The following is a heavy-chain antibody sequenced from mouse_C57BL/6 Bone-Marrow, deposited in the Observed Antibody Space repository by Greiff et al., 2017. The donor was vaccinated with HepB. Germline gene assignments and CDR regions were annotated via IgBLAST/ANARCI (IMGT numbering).Heavy chain of an antibody. J-gene: IGHJ2*01. CDR3: TRRSTMITTCGYYCDY. Sequence: QVQLQQSGAELVRPGASVTLSCKASGYTFTDYEMHWVKQTPVHGLEWIGAIDPETGGTAYNQKFKGKAILTADKSSSTAYMELRSLTSEDSAVYYCTRRSTMITTCGYYCDYWGQGTTLTVSS. D-gene: IGHD2-4*01. V-gene: IGHV1-15*01. CDR2: IDPETGGT. CDR1: GYTFTDYE.